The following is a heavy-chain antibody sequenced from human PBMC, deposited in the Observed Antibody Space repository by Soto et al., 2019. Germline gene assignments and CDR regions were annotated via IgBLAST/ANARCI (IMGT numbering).Heavy chain of an antibody. Sequence: SQTLSLTGAISGDSVSSNSAAWNWIRQSPSRGLEWLGRTYYRSKWYNDYAVSVKSRITINPDTSKNQFSLQLNSVTPEDTAVYYCARDQVFGVVIIPHYSSYGMDVSGQGTTVTLSS. CDR3: ARDQVFGVVIIPHYSSYGMDV. D-gene: IGHD3-3*01. J-gene: IGHJ6*02. V-gene: IGHV6-1*01. CDR2: TYYRSKWYN. CDR1: GDSVSSNSAA.